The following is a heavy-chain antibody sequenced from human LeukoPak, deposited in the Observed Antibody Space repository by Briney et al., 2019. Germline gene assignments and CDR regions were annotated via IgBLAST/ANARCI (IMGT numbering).Heavy chain of an antibody. J-gene: IGHJ4*02. D-gene: IGHD3-22*01. Sequence: PGGSLRLSCAASGFTFSGYAMGWVRQAPGKGLEWVSAISGSAGSTYYADSVKGRFTISRDNSKNSLYLQMNSLRAEDTAVYYCVKLRDFYDSTGYSRFPYWGQGTLVTVSS. CDR2: ISGSAGST. V-gene: IGHV3-23*01. CDR3: VKLRDFYDSTGYSRFPY. CDR1: GFTFSGYA.